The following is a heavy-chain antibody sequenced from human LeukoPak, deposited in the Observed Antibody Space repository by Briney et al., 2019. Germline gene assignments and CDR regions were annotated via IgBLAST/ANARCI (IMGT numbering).Heavy chain of an antibody. J-gene: IGHJ4*02. Sequence: GGSLRLSCAASGFTFSIYAMNWVRQDPGKGLECVSTISSSGDTTYYADSVKGRFTISRDSTKNTLHLQMNSLRADDTAVYYCAKGFNGNYPHYFDYWGQGTLVTVSS. CDR1: GFTFSIYA. CDR2: ISSSGDTT. D-gene: IGHD1-7*01. V-gene: IGHV3-23*01. CDR3: AKGFNGNYPHYFDY.